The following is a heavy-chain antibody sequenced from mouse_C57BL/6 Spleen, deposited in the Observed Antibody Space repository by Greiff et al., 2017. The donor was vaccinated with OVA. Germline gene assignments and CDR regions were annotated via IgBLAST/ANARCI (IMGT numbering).Heavy chain of an antibody. J-gene: IGHJ1*03. CDR3: ARLYYDSYWYFDG. Sequence: EVMLVESGGGLVKPGGSLKLSCAASGFTFSDYGMHWVRQAPEKGLEWVAYISSGSSTIYYADTVKGRFTIPRDNAKNTLFLQMTSLRSEDTAMYYCARLYYDSYWYFDGWGTGTTVTVSS. CDR1: GFTFSDYG. V-gene: IGHV5-17*01. D-gene: IGHD2-4*01. CDR2: ISSGSSTI.